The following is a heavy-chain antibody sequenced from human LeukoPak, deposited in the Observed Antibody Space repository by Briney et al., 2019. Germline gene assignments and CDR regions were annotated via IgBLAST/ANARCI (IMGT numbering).Heavy chain of an antibody. CDR3: VRAVEYYYDSSGYAVDY. CDR1: GFTFARYS. Sequence: GGSLRLSCAASGFTFARYSMNWVRQAPGKGLEWVSSISSSSSNIYYADSVTGRFTVSRDNAKNSLYLQMNSLRAEDTAVYYCVRAVEYYYDSSGYAVDYWGQGTLVTVSS. CDR2: ISSSSSNI. V-gene: IGHV3-21*01. D-gene: IGHD3-22*01. J-gene: IGHJ4*02.